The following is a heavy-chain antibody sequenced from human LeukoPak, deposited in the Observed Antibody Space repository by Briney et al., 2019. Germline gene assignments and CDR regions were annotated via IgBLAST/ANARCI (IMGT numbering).Heavy chain of an antibody. V-gene: IGHV1-2*06. J-gene: IGHJ4*02. CDR2: INPNSGGT. D-gene: IGHD2-21*01. Sequence: ASVKVSCKASGYTFTGYYMHWVRQAPGQGLEWMGRINPNSGGTNYAQKFQGRVTITRDTSASTAYMELSSLRSEDTAVYFCARANFGDYSDYWGQGTLVTVSS. CDR1: GYTFTGYY. CDR3: ARANFGDYSDY.